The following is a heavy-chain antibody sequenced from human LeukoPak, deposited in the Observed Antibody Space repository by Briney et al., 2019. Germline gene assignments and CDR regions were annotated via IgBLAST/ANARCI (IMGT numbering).Heavy chain of an antibody. J-gene: IGHJ4*02. D-gene: IGHD1-7*01. CDR1: GFTFSSYS. V-gene: IGHV3-23*01. CDR3: AKDERNWNYNLASQTYD. Sequence: PGGSLRLSCAASGFTFSSYSMNWVRQAPGKGLEWVSAISGSGVYTYYADSVKGRFTVSRGNSKNILYLQMNSLRTEDTAVYYCAKDERNWNYNLASQTYDWGQGTLVTVSS. CDR2: ISGSGVYT.